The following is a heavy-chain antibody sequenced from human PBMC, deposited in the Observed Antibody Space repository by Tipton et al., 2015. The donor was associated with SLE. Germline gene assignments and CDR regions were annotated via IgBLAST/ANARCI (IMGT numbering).Heavy chain of an antibody. Sequence: TLSLTCTVSGGSISSHYWSWIRQPPGKGLEWIGYIYYSGSTNYNPSLKSRVTISVDTSKNQFSLKLSSVTAADTAVYYCARTMITFGGVIVQFDYWGQGTLVTVSS. D-gene: IGHD3-16*02. J-gene: IGHJ4*02. CDR1: GGSISSHY. CDR3: ARTMITFGGVIVQFDY. V-gene: IGHV4-59*11. CDR2: IYYSGST.